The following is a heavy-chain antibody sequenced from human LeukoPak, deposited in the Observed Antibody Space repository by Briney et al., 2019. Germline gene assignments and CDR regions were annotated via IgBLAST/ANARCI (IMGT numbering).Heavy chain of an antibody. J-gene: IGHJ4*02. Sequence: GGPLRLSCVASGFIFNDYTMYWVRQAPGKGLEWVAGISGDGRNKYYADSVKGRFTISRDNSKKTVYLQVNSLRAEDTALYSCAREDYGNYYFDYWGQGTLVTVSS. CDR1: GFIFNDYT. CDR3: AREDYGNYYFDY. V-gene: IGHV3-30*04. D-gene: IGHD4-11*01. CDR2: ISGDGRNK.